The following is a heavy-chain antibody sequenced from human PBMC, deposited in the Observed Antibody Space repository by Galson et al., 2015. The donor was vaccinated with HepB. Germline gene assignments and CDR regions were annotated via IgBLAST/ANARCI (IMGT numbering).Heavy chain of an antibody. Sequence: SLRLSCAASGFTFNKYSMNWVRQAPGKGLEWVSIISGSGATTYYADSVKGWFTVSRDNSKNTLYLQMNSLRAEDAAIYYCAKVVGPWGGFSFDYWGQGTLVTVSS. J-gene: IGHJ4*02. D-gene: IGHD6-25*01. CDR3: AKVVGPWGGFSFDY. CDR1: GFTFNKYS. V-gene: IGHV3-23*01. CDR2: ISGSGATT.